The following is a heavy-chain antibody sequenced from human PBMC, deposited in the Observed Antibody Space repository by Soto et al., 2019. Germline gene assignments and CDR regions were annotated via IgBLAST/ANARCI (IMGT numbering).Heavy chain of an antibody. CDR3: ARGGWNYDCLDV. D-gene: IGHD3-3*01. CDR2: VSNSGGTI. CDR1: GFAFSGYS. Sequence: GGSLRLSCKASGFAFSGYSMNWVRQAPGKGLEWISCVSNSGGTIYYSDSVKGRFTISRDNAMNSLYLQMNSLRDEDTAVYYCARGGWNYDCLDVWGQGTTVTVSS. J-gene: IGHJ6*02. V-gene: IGHV3-48*02.